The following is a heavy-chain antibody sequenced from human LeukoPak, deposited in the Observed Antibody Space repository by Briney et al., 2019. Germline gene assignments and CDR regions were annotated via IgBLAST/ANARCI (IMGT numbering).Heavy chain of an antibody. CDR3: ARSPSRDYYGSGSFLRPVYYYYYMDV. Sequence: SETLSLTCTVSGGSISSYYWSWLRQPPGKGLEWIGYIYTSGSTNYNPSLKSRVTISVDTSKNQFSLKLSSVTAADTAVYYCARSPSRDYYGSGSFLRPVYYYYYMDVWGKGTTVTVSS. J-gene: IGHJ6*03. V-gene: IGHV4-4*09. CDR1: GGSISSYY. D-gene: IGHD3-10*01. CDR2: IYTSGST.